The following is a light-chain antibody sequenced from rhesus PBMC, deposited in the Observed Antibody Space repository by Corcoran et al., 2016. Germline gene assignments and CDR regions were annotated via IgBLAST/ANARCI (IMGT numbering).Light chain of an antibody. J-gene: IGKJ2*01. CDR1: QGIRSR. V-gene: IGKV1-22*01. CDR2: KAS. Sequence: DIQMTQSPSSLSASVGDTVTITCRARQGIRSRSAWYQQNPGKAPKLLIYKASRLQSGVPSRFSGSGSGTDFTLTISSLQSEDFATYYCQQYSSRPCSFGQGTKVEIK. CDR3: QQYSSRPCS.